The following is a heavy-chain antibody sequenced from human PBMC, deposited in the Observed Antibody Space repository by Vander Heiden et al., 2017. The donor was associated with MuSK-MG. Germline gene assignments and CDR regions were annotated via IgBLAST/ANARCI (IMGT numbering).Heavy chain of an antibody. D-gene: IGHD3-22*01. Sequence: LVQSGAEVKKPGASVKVSCKASGYTFTSYGISWVRQAPGQGLEWMGWISAYNGDTNYAQKLQGRVTMTTDTSTSTAYRELRSLRSDETAVYYCARLYYDSSGYYERRAFDIWGHGTMVTVYS. CDR1: GYTFTSYG. CDR2: ISAYNGDT. V-gene: IGHV1-18*01. J-gene: IGHJ3*02. CDR3: ARLYYDSSGYYERRAFDI.